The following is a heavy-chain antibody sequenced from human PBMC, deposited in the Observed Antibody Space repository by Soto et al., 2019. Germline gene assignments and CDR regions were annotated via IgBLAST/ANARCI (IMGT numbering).Heavy chain of an antibody. CDR3: AKRFTPFWEVKFSPPFFY. CDR2: ISYSGTTT. Sequence: EVQLLESGGGLVQPEGSLRLSCAASGFTFSSHAMSWVRQAPGKGLEWVSAISYSGTTTYYAESVKGRFTISRDNSKNPLYLRMNSPREQDTATFYCAKRFTPFWEVKFSPPFFYSGPGT. D-gene: IGHD3-16*01. V-gene: IGHV3-23*01. J-gene: IGHJ4*03. CDR1: GFTFSSHA.